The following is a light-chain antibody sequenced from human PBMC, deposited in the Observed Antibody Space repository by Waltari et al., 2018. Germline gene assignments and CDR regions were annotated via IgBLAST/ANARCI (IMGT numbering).Light chain of an antibody. V-gene: IGLV2-23*01. CDR2: DGS. Sequence: QSALTQPASVSGFPGQSITISRTGTSSDVGSYNLVSWYQQYPGKAPKLMIYDGSKRPSGVSTRLSGSKSGNTASLTISGLQAEDEADYYCCSYADSSTLVFGGGTKLTVL. CDR3: CSYADSSTLV. J-gene: IGLJ3*02. CDR1: SSDVGSYNL.